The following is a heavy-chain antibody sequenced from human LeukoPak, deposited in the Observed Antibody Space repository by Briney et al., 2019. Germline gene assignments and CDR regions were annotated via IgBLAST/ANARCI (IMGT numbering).Heavy chain of an antibody. CDR2: IYYSGIT. D-gene: IGHD1-26*01. CDR1: GGSIRGSTYY. CDR3: ARQGTSIVGATIDY. J-gene: IGHJ4*02. Sequence: SETLSLTCTVSGGSIRGSTYYWGWIRQPPGKGLEWIGNIYYSGITYYNPSLKSRVTIYVDTSKNQFSLKLTSATAADTALYYCARQGTSIVGATIDYWGQGTLVTVSS. V-gene: IGHV4-39*01.